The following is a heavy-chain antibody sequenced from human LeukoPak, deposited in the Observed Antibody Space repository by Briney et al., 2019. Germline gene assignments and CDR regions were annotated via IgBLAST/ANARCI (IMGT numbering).Heavy chain of an antibody. CDR1: GFTFNRCW. CDR2: INPDGRDT. CDR3: TSWGDTTAEYFQR. V-gene: IGHV3-7*01. J-gene: IGHJ1*01. Sequence: QPGGSLRLSCVVSGFTFNRCWMNWVRQAPGKGLEWVAHINPDGRDTYYVDSVKGRFTISRDNAQNSMYLQMNSLRVEDTAVYYCTSWGDTTAEYFQRWGQGTLVTVSP. D-gene: IGHD2-21*02.